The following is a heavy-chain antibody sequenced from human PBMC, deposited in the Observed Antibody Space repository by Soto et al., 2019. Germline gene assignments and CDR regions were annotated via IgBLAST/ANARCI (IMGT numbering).Heavy chain of an antibody. CDR3: ARQAPTVTSVGFYYYGMDV. Sequence: PGESLKISCKGSGYSFTSYWIGWVRQMPGKGLEWMGIIYPHNSDTRYSPSFQGQVTISADKSIRTAYLRWSSLKASDSAVYYCARQAPTVTSVGFYYYGMDVWGQGTTVTVSS. D-gene: IGHD4-17*01. CDR2: IYPHNSDT. V-gene: IGHV5-51*01. J-gene: IGHJ6*02. CDR1: GYSFTSYW.